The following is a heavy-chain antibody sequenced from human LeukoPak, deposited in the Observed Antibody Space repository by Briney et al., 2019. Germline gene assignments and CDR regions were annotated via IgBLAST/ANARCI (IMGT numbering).Heavy chain of an antibody. CDR2: INHSGST. D-gene: IGHD2-2*01. CDR1: GGSFSGYY. V-gene: IGHV4-34*01. CDR3: ARLSCSSTSCYDPVYFDY. Sequence: SETLSLTCAVYGGSFSGYYWSWIRQPPGKGLEWIGEINHSGSTNYNPSLKSRVTISVGTSKNQFSLKLSSVTAADTAVYYCARLSCSSTSCYDPVYFDYWGQGTLVTVSS. J-gene: IGHJ4*02.